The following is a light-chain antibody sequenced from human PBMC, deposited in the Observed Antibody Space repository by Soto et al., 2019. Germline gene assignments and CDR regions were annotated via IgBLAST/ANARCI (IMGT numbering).Light chain of an antibody. V-gene: IGKV1-39*01. Sequence: DIQLTQSPSVLSASVGDTVTITCRASQTISTYVNWYQQKPGKAPKLLISTASNLQSGVPSRFSGSGSGTDYTLTIDNLQPEDFATYFCQQSYGIPFTFGPGTKVDIK. CDR2: TAS. CDR3: QQSYGIPFT. J-gene: IGKJ3*01. CDR1: QTISTY.